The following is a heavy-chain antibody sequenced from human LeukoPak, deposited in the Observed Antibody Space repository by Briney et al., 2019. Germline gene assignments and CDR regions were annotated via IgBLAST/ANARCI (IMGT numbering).Heavy chain of an antibody. CDR2: ISYDGSNK. D-gene: IGHD6-19*01. J-gene: IGHJ4*02. CDR1: GFTFSSYG. Sequence: GGSLRLSCAASGFTFSSYGMHWVRQAPGKGLEWVAVISYDGSNKYYADSVKGRFTISRDNSKNTLYLQMDSLGAEDTAVYYCAKTRSWSSSAWFFDYWGQGTLVTVSS. CDR3: AKTRSWSSSAWFFDY. V-gene: IGHV3-30*18.